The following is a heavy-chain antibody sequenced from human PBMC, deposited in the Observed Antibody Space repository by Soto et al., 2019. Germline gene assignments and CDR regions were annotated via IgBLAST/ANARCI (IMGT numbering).Heavy chain of an antibody. CDR1: GGSISSGGYY. V-gene: IGHV4-31*03. CDR3: ARGEYCGGDCYSSYAY. D-gene: IGHD2-21*02. J-gene: IGHJ4*02. CDR2: IYYSGST. Sequence: QVQLQESGPGLVKPSQTLSLTCTVSGGSISSGGYYWSWIRQHPGKGLEWIGYIYYSGSTYYNPSLKRRVTISVDTSKNQFSLKLSSVTAADTAVYYCARGEYCGGDCYSSYAYWGQGTLVTVSS.